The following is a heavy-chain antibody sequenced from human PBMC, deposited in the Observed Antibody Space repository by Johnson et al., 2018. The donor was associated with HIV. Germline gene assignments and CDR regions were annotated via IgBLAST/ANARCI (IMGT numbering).Heavy chain of an antibody. J-gene: IGHJ3*02. CDR2: IYRAGTT. Sequence: EVQLVESGGGLVQPGGSLRLSCVVSGFSVSSNYMSWVRQAPGEGLAWVSVIYRAGTTYYAQSVKGRFTISRDNSKNILYLQMNSLRVEDTAVYFCARDLVVGDHSTPLTHAFDIWGQGTMVTISS. CDR1: GFSVSSNY. V-gene: IGHV3-66*01. D-gene: IGHD1-26*01. CDR3: ARDLVVGDHSTPLTHAFDI.